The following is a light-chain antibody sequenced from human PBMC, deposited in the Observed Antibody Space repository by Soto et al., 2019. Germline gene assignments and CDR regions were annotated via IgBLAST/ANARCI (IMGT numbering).Light chain of an antibody. J-gene: IGKJ4*01. CDR3: MRALHTPS. V-gene: IGKV2-28*01. CDR1: QSLLHRNGHNY. Sequence: DIVMTQSPLSLPVTPGEPASISCGSIQSLLHRNGHNYLEWYLQKPGQSPQLLIYLGANRASGVPDRVSGGGSGTDFTLKISRVESEDVGVYYCMRALHTPSFGVGTKVEIK. CDR2: LGA.